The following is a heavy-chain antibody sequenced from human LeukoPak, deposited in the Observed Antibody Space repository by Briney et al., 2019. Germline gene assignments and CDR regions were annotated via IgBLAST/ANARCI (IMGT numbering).Heavy chain of an antibody. V-gene: IGHV4-4*02. CDR3: ARESPVGAPEDYYGMDV. CDR2: IYHSGST. CDR1: GGSISSSNW. D-gene: IGHD1-26*01. Sequence: PSGTLSLTCAVSGGSISSSNWWSWVRQPPGKGLEWIGEIYHSGSTNYNPSLKSRVTISVDKSKNQFSLKLSSVTAADTAVYYCARESPVGAPEDYYGMDVWGQGTTVTVSS. J-gene: IGHJ6*02.